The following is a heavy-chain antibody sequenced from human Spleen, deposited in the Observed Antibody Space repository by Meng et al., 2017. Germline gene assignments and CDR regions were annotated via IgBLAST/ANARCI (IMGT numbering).Heavy chain of an antibody. CDR2: IYYSGST. D-gene: IGHD1-7*01. V-gene: IGHV4-30-4*01. CDR1: GGSIRSGDYY. CDR3: ARESSIIWNYFDP. J-gene: IGHJ5*02. Sequence: QVQLQESGPGLVKPSQTLSLTCTVSGGSIRSGDYYWSWIRQPPGKGLEWIGDIYYSGSTFYSPSLKSRVSISIDTSKNQFSLKLSSVTATDTAVYYCARESSIIWNYFDPWGQGTLVTAPQ.